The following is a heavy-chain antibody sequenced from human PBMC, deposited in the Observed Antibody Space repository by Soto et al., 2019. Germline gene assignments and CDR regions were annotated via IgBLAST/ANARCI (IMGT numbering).Heavy chain of an antibody. V-gene: IGHV3-73*01. J-gene: IGHJ4*02. Sequence: GGSLRLSCAASGFTFSGSAIHWVRQASGKGPEWVGRIRSKAYNYATPYAASVRGRFTISRDDSKNTTYLQMNSLKNEDKAVYYCEVGVKGEFDYWGQGTLVTVSS. CDR3: EVGVKGEFDY. D-gene: IGHD1-26*01. CDR2: IRSKAYNYAT. CDR1: GFTFSGSA.